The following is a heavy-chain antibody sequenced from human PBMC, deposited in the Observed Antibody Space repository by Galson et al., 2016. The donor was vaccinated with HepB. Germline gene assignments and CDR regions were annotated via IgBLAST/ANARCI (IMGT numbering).Heavy chain of an antibody. CDR2: VFRGGGKT. V-gene: IGHV1-46*01. Sequence: SVKVSCKAFGYRFSEYNVHWVRQAPGQGLEWMGVVFRGGGKTLYAARFQGRVTMTSDTSTSTVNMELGSLRTEDTAVYYCARVEGATADQMDWGQGGLVTVSS. CDR3: ARVEGATADQMD. CDR1: GYRFSEYN. J-gene: IGHJ4*02. D-gene: IGHD5-24*01.